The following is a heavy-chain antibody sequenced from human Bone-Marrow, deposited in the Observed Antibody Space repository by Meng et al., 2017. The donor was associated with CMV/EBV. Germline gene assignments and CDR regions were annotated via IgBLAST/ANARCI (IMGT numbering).Heavy chain of an antibody. CDR3: ARGGIAAAGPSSY. D-gene: IGHD6-13*01. Sequence: ASVKVSCKASGFTFTAHYMHWVRQAPGQGLEWMGWINPNSGGTNYAQKFQGRVTMTRDTSISTAYMELSRLRSDDTAVYYCARGGIAAAGPSSYWGQGTLVTVSS. CDR1: GFTFTAHY. J-gene: IGHJ4*02. CDR2: INPNSGGT. V-gene: IGHV1-2*02.